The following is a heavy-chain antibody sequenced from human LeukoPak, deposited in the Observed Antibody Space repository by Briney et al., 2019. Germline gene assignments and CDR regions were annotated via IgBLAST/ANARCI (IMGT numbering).Heavy chain of an antibody. CDR2: INSDGSST. V-gene: IGHV3-74*01. D-gene: IGHD6-25*01. CDR3: ARRSAAKDAFDI. CDR1: GFTFSSYW. Sequence: GGSLRLSCAASGFTFSSYWMHWVRQAPGKGLVWVSRINSDGSSTSYADPVKGRFTISRDNAKNTLYLQMNSLRAEDTAVYYCARRSAAKDAFDIWGQGTMVTVSS. J-gene: IGHJ3*02.